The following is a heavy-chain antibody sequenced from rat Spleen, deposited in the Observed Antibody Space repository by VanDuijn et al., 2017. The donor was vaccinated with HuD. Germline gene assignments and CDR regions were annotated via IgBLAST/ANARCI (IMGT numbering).Heavy chain of an antibody. CDR1: GFSLTSYH. Sequence: QVQLKESGPGLVKPSETLSLTCTVSGFSLTSYHVSWVRQPPGKGLEWMGVIWGDGSTAYNSALKSRLSISRDTSKSQVFLKMNSLQTEDTATYYCVRNNNYFDYWGQGVMVTVSS. CDR2: IWGDGST. J-gene: IGHJ2*01. D-gene: IGHD1-10*01. V-gene: IGHV2-32*01. CDR3: VRNNNYFDY.